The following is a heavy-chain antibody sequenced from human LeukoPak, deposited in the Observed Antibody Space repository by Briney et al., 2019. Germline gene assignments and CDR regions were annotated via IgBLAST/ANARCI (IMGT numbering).Heavy chain of an antibody. CDR2: IHSDGSEE. V-gene: IGHV3-7*01. J-gene: IGHJ6*02. CDR1: GFTFSNYW. Sequence: PGGSLRLSCVGSGFTFSNYWMNWVRQAPGKGLEWVANIHSDGSEEHYVDSVNGRFTISRDNAKNSLHLQMSSLQVEDTAVYYCARPPFAYGLDVWGQGTTVTVS. D-gene: IGHD3-10*01. CDR3: ARPPFAYGLDV.